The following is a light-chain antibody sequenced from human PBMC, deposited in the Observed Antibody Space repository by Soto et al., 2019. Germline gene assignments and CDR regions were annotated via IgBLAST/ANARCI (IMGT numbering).Light chain of an antibody. CDR3: QSSDRSGRYPYV. Sequence: SYELTQPPSVSVSPGQTARITCSGDALPKQYAYWYQQKPGQAPVVVIYKDNGRPSGIPERFSGSSSGTTVTLTISGVQADDEAYYYCQSSDRSGRYPYVFGTGTKVTVL. V-gene: IGLV3-25*02. J-gene: IGLJ1*01. CDR2: KDN. CDR1: ALPKQY.